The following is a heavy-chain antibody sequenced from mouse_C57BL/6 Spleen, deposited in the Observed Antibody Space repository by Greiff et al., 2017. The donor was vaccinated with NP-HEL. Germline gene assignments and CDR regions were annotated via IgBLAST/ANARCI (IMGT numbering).Heavy chain of an antibody. Sequence: DVTLVESEGGLVQPGSSMQLSCTASGFTFSDYYMAWVRQVPEKGLEWVANINYDGSSTYYLDSSKSHLIISRDKEENILQLQTRRVRSEGTATYYGARGGHDHAMDDGGEGTSVTVSS. V-gene: IGHV5-16*01. CDR2: INYDGSST. D-gene: IGHD3-3*01. J-gene: IGHJ4*01. CDR1: GFTFSDYY. CDR3: ARGGHDHAMDD.